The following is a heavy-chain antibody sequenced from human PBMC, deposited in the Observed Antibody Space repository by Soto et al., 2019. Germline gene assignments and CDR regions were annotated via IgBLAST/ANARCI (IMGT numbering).Heavy chain of an antibody. V-gene: IGHV3-33*01. D-gene: IGHD3-3*01. CDR2: IWYDGSNK. CDR1: GFTFCSYG. J-gene: IGHJ6*03. CDR3: ARDPLGDFWSGLHLVGYYYYYMDV. Sequence: QVQLVESGGGVVQPGRSLRLSCAASGFTFCSYGMHWVRQAPGKGLEWVAVIWYDGSNKYYADSVKGRFTISRDNSKNTLYLQMNSLRAEDMAVYYCARDPLGDFWSGLHLVGYYYYYMDVWGKGTTVSVSS.